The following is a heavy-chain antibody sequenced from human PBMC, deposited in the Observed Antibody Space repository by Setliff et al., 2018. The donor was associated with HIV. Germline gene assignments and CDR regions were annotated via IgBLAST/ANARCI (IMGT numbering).Heavy chain of an antibody. J-gene: IGHJ4*02. CDR3: ARGSYGRVLL. V-gene: IGHV6-1*01. Sequence: PSQTLSLTCAISGDSVSSNSAAWNWVRQSPSRGLEWLGRTYYRSKWYNNYAESVKSRISISPDTPKNQFSLQLNAVTPDDTAVYYCARGSYGRVLLWGQGTLVTVSS. CDR1: GDSVSSNSAA. CDR2: TYYRSKWYN. D-gene: IGHD3-10*01.